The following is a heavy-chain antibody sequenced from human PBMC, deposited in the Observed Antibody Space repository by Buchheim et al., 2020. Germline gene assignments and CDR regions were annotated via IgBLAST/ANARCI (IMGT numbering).Heavy chain of an antibody. CDR1: GFTFSSYA. CDR3: APPLTYYDSSGYYFFDY. Sequence: EVQLLESGGGLVRPGGSLRLSCAASGFTFSSYAMTWVRQAPGKGLEWVSAISGSGGDTYYADSVKGRFTISRDNSKNTLYLQMNSLTAEDTAVYYCAPPLTYYDSSGYYFFDYWGQGTL. D-gene: IGHD3-22*01. V-gene: IGHV3-23*01. CDR2: ISGSGGDT. J-gene: IGHJ4*02.